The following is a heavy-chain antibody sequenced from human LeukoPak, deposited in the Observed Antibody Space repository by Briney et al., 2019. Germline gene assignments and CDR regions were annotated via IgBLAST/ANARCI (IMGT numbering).Heavy chain of an antibody. Sequence: PSSTLSLTCTVSGDSISSGGYYWNWIRQHPGKGLEWIGYTYYTGSTYYNPSFQSRATISVDTSKNQFSLNLSSVTAADTAVYYCARVGVVIIRTRAFDIWGLGTMVTVSS. D-gene: IGHD2-2*01. J-gene: IGHJ3*02. CDR3: ARVGVVIIRTRAFDI. CDR1: GDSISSGGYY. CDR2: TYYTGST. V-gene: IGHV4-31*03.